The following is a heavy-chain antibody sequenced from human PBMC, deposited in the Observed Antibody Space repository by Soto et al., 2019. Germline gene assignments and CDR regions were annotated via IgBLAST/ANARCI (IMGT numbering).Heavy chain of an antibody. Sequence: SETLSLTCTVSGGSISSGDYYLSWIRQPPGKGLEWIGYIDYSGSTYYNPSLRSRLTISVDTSKNQFSLKLSSVTAADTAVYYCARGGRTIFGRYFDYWGQGTLVTVSS. V-gene: IGHV4-30-4*01. J-gene: IGHJ4*02. CDR1: GGSISSGDYY. D-gene: IGHD3-3*01. CDR3: ARGGRTIFGRYFDY. CDR2: IDYSGST.